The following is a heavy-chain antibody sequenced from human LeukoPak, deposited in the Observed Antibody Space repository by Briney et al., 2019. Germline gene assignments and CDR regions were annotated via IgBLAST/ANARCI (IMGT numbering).Heavy chain of an antibody. V-gene: IGHV3-21*01. CDR1: GFTFSDYS. D-gene: IGHD1-1*01. CDR3: VRVLMGAGGTTAYFHH. Sequence: GGSLRLSCAASGFTFSDYSMNWVRQAPGKGLEWVSSISRRSRHLYYAGSVKGRFTISRDNAKNSLYLQMNSLRAEDMAVYYCVRVLMGAGGTTAYFHHWGQGTLVTVSS. CDR2: ISRRSRHL. J-gene: IGHJ1*01.